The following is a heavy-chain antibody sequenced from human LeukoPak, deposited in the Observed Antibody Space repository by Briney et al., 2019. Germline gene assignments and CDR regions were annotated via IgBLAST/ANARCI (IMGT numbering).Heavy chain of an antibody. CDR1: GFTFSSYW. CDR3: ATSVI. V-gene: IGHV3-48*02. Sequence: PGGSLRLSCAASGFTFSSYWMHWVRQAPGKGLEWVSYISSSSSSIYYADSARGRFTISRDNAKNSLYLQMNSLRDEDTAVYYCATSVIWGQGTLVTVSS. J-gene: IGHJ4*02. D-gene: IGHD2-21*01. CDR2: ISSSSSSI.